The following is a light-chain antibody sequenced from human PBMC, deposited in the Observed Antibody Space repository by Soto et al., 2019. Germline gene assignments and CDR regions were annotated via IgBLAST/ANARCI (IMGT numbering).Light chain of an antibody. Sequence: QSVLTQPPSASGSPGQSVTISCTGTSSDVGGYDYVSWYQQHPGKAPRLMIYEVTKRPSGVPARFSGSKSGNTASLIVSGLQAEDEADYYCSSHAGIKNVVFGGGTKVTVL. J-gene: IGLJ3*02. CDR1: SSDVGGYDY. CDR2: EVT. CDR3: SSHAGIKNVV. V-gene: IGLV2-8*01.